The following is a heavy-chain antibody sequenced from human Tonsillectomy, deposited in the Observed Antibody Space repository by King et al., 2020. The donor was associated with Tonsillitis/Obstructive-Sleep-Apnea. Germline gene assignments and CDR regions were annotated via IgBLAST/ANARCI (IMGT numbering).Heavy chain of an antibody. CDR3: ARLANWHFNWFDP. D-gene: IGHD1-1*01. CDR1: RFTFSSYW. V-gene: IGHV3-7*01. Sequence: VQLVESGGGLVQPGGSLRLSCAASRFTFSSYWMSWVRQAPGKGLEWVANIKQDGSEKYYVDSVKVRFTISRDNAKNSLYLQMNSLRAEDTAVYYCARLANWHFNWFDPWGQGTLVTVSS. J-gene: IGHJ5*02. CDR2: IKQDGSEK.